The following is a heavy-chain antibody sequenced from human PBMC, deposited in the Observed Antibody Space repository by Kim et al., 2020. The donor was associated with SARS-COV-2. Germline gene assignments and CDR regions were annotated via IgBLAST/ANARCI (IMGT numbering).Heavy chain of an antibody. CDR3: VRGTPGIQWMDPEP. J-gene: IGHJ5*02. D-gene: IGHD6-19*01. CDR2: IATNTGGT. Sequence: ASVKVSCKASGYTFSSYGLTWVRQAPGQGLEWMAWIATNTGGTTYAPKLQGRVTLTTDTATNTGYMEMRSLSFEDTAVYYCVRGTPGIQWMDPEPWGQGTLVTVAT. V-gene: IGHV1-18*01. CDR1: GYTFSSYG.